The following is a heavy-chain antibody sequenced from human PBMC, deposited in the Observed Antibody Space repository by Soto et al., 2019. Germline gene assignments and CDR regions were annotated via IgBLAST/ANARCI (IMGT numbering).Heavy chain of an antibody. CDR3: ARQPEGYCSGGSCSIALITFGGVISNWFDP. CDR2: IDPSDSYT. Sequence: GESLKISWKGSGYSFTSYWISWVRQMPGKGLEWMGRIDPSDSYTNYSPSFQGHVTISADKSISTAYLQWSSLKASDTAMYYCARQPEGYCSGGSCSIALITFGGVISNWFDPWGQGTLVTVSS. V-gene: IGHV5-10-1*01. CDR1: GYSFTSYW. J-gene: IGHJ5*02. D-gene: IGHD2-15*01.